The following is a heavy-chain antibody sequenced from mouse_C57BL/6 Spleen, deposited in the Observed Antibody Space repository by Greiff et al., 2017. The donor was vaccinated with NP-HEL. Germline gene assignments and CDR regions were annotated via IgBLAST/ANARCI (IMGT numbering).Heavy chain of an antibody. CDR1: GYTFTDYN. CDR2: INPNNGGT. V-gene: IGHV1-18*01. J-gene: IGHJ1*03. D-gene: IGHD1-1*01. CDR3: ARGKVYYGSSYWYFDV. Sequence: VQLQQSGPELVKPGASVKIPCKASGYTFTDYNMDWVKPSHGKSLEWIGDINPNNGGTIYNQKFKGKATLTVDKSSSTAYMELRSLTSEDTAVYYFARGKVYYGSSYWYFDVWGTGTTVTVSS.